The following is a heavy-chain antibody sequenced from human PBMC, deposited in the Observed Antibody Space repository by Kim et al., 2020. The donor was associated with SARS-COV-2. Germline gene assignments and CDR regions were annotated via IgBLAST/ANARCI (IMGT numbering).Heavy chain of an antibody. J-gene: IGHJ4*02. V-gene: IGHV4-31*03. CDR1: GGSISSGGYY. Sequence: SETLSLTCTVSGGSISSGGYYWSWIRQHPGKGLEWIGYIYYSGSTYYNPSLKSRVTISVDTSKNQFSLKLSSVTAADTAVYYCARWGSLPPEIDYWGQGTLVTVSS. CDR2: IYYSGST. D-gene: IGHD3-16*01. CDR3: ARWGSLPPEIDY.